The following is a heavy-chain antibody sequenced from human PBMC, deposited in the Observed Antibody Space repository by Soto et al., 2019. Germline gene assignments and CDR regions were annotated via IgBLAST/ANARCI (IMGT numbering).Heavy chain of an antibody. CDR3: ARGKSITIFGVVTPPLDY. Sequence: ASVKVSCKASGYTFTSYGISWVRQAPGQGLEWMGWISAYNGNTNYAQKLQGRVTMTTDTSTSTAYMELRSLRSDDTAVYYCARGKSITIFGVVTPPLDYWGQGTLVTVSS. V-gene: IGHV1-18*01. J-gene: IGHJ4*02. CDR2: ISAYNGNT. CDR1: GYTFTSYG. D-gene: IGHD3-3*01.